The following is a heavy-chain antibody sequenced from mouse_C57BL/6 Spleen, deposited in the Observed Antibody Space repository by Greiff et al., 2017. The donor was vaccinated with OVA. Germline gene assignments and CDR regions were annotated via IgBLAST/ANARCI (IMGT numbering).Heavy chain of an antibody. J-gene: IGHJ2*01. V-gene: IGHV5-6*01. D-gene: IGHD1-1*01. CDR3: ARHGSITTVVAGDY. CDR1: GFTFSSYG. CDR2: ISSGGSYT. Sequence: EVQLVESGGDLVKPGGSLKLSCAASGFTFSSYGMSWVRQTPDKRLEWVATISSGGSYTYYPDSVKGRFTISRDNAKNTLYLQMSSLKSEDTAMYYCARHGSITTVVAGDYWGQGTTLTVSS.